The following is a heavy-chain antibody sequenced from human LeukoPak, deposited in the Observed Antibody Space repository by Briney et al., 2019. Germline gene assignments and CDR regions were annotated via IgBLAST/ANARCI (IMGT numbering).Heavy chain of an antibody. V-gene: IGHV4-61*09. D-gene: IGHD3-10*01. Sequence: SETLSLTCTVSGGSISSTSYYWSWIRQPAGKGLEWIGHIYTTGSTNYNPSLKSRVTISLDTSKNHFSLKLSSVTAADTAVYYCARGAYFYGSGINWFDPWGQGTLITVSS. CDR3: ARGAYFYGSGINWFDP. CDR2: IYTTGST. CDR1: GGSISSTSYY. J-gene: IGHJ5*02.